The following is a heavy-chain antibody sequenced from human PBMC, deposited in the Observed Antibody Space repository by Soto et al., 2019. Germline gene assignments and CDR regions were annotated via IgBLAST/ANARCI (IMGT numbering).Heavy chain of an antibody. D-gene: IGHD2-2*01. CDR2: IIPIFGTA. J-gene: IGHJ6*02. CDR3: ARPSVDGRYYYYYGMDV. CDR1: GRTFSSYA. Sequence: SVKVSCKASGRTFSSYAISWVRQAPGQGLEWMGGIIPIFGTAYYAQKFQGRVTITADKSTSTAYMELSSLRSEDTAGYKCARPSVDGRYYYYYGMDVWGQGTTVTVSS. V-gene: IGHV1-69*06.